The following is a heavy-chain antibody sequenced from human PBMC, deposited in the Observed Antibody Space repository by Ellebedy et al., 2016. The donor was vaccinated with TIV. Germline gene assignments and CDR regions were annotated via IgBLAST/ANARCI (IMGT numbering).Heavy chain of an antibody. CDR1: GFTFSNSG. J-gene: IGHJ4*02. CDR2: ITGGSTAI. CDR3: ASRSAWSFY. D-gene: IGHD6-19*01. Sequence: PGGSLRLSCATSGFTFSNSGMNWVRQVPGKGLEWISYITGGSTAIYYADSVKGRFTISRDNSKNTLYLQMNSLRSEDTAVYYCASRSAWSFYWGQGTLVTVSS. V-gene: IGHV3-48*01.